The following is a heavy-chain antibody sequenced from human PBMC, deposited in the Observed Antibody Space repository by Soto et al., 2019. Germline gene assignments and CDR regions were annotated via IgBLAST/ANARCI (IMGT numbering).Heavy chain of an antibody. CDR1: GYTFSDFD. D-gene: IGHD2-21*01. CDR2: MNAKSGDT. Sequence: QAHLEQSGAELKRPGASVKVSCKAYGYTFSDFDINWLRQASGKGPERMGWMNAKSGDTFFAQRFQGKFNMTLDTSLSTAYMEVGTLTSDDTAIYYCARGNPFNSAGFDVWGQGTTVAVSS. V-gene: IGHV1-8*01. CDR3: ARGNPFNSAGFDV. J-gene: IGHJ6*02.